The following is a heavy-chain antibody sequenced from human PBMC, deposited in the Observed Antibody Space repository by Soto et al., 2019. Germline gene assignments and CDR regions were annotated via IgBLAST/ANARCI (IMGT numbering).Heavy chain of an antibody. CDR1: GFSLSNARMG. Sequence: QVTLKESGPVLVKPTETLTLTCTVSGFSLSNARMGVSWIRQPPGKALEWLAHIFSNDEKSYSTSLKSRLTISKDTTKSQVVLTMTNMDPVDTATYYCAQNIAAAGTWFDPWGQGTLVTVSS. J-gene: IGHJ5*02. V-gene: IGHV2-26*01. CDR3: AQNIAAAGTWFDP. CDR2: IFSNDEK. D-gene: IGHD6-13*01.